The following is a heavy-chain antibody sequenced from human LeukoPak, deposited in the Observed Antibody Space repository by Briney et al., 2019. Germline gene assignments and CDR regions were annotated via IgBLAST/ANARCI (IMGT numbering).Heavy chain of an antibody. D-gene: IGHD4-17*01. J-gene: IGHJ5*02. CDR1: GFTFSSFA. Sequence: GGSLRLSCAASGFTFSSFAMAWVRQAPGKGLEWVSSITGTHYTTYNTDSVKGRFTISRDNSKNTLYLQMNSLRADDTAVYYCTKDPNGDYVGAFDPWGQGTLVTVSS. CDR3: TKDPNGDYVGAFDP. V-gene: IGHV3-23*01. CDR2: ITGTHYTT.